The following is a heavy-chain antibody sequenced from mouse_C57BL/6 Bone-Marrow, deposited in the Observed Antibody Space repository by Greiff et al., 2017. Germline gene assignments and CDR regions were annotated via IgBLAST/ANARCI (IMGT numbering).Heavy chain of an antibody. CDR3: ARSYYY. V-gene: IGHV1-81*01. J-gene: IGHJ2*01. CDR2: IYPRSGNT. Sequence: VMLVESGAELARPGASVKLSCKASGYTFTSYGISWVKQRTGQGLEWIGEIYPRSGNTYYNEKFKGKATLTADKSSSKAYMELRSLTSEDSAVYFCARSYYYWGQGTTLTVSS. CDR1: GYTFTSYG. D-gene: IGHD1-1*01.